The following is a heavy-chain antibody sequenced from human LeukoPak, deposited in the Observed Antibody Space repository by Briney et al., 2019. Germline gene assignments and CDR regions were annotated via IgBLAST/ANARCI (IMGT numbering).Heavy chain of an antibody. J-gene: IGHJ4*02. V-gene: IGHV3-23*01. D-gene: IGHD2-21*01. CDR2: ISGSGGST. CDR3: ARGTLVNLDY. Sequence: PGGSLRLSCAASGFTFSSYAMSWVRQAPGKGLEWVSAISGSGGSTYYADSVKGRFTISRDNAKNSLYLHMNSLRAEDTAVYYCARGTLVNLDYWGQGTLVTVSS. CDR1: GFTFSSYA.